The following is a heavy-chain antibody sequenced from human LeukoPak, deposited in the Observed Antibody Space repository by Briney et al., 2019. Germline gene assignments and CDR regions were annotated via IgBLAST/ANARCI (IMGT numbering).Heavy chain of an antibody. V-gene: IGHV4-4*07. CDR3: ARAATYYDILTGYYAYFDY. D-gene: IGHD3-9*01. J-gene: IGHJ4*02. CDR2: IYTSGST. CDR1: GGSISSYY. Sequence: SESLSLTCTVSGGSISSYYWSWIRQPAGKGLEWIGRIYTSGSTNYNPSLKSRVTMSVDTSKNQFSLKLSSVTAADTAVYYCARAATYYDILTGYYAYFDYWGQGTLVTVSS.